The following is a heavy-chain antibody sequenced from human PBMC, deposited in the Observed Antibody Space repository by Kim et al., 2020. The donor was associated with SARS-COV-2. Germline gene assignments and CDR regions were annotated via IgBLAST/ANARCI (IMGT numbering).Heavy chain of an antibody. CDR3: ARQAGVTIRKGFDY. V-gene: IGHV4-39*01. CDR2: IYYSGST. Sequence: SETLSLTCTVSGGSISSSSYYWGWIRQPPGKGLEWIGSIYYSGSTYYNPSLKSRVTISVDTSKNQFSLKLSSVTAADTAVYYCARQAGVTIRKGFDYWGQGTLVTVSS. CDR1: GGSISSSSYY. D-gene: IGHD3-10*01. J-gene: IGHJ4*02.